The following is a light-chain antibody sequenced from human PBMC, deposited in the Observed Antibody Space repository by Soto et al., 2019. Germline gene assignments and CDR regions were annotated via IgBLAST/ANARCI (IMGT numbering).Light chain of an antibody. CDR2: AAS. J-gene: IGKJ1*01. CDR3: QHYDRFAT. Sequence: DIQMTQSPPTLSASVGNRVSITCRASQSIRRTLAWYQQKLRKAPKLLIFAASTLESGVPSRFRGSRSGTELTLTVSSLRPDDLATYYCQHYDRFATFGQVTNVDIK. CDR1: QSIRRT. V-gene: IGKV1-5*01.